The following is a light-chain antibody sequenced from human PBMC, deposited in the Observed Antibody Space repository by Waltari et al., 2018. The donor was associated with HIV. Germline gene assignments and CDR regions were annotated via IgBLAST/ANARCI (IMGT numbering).Light chain of an antibody. V-gene: IGLV4-69*01. CDR2: LNSDGSH. J-gene: IGLJ3*02. Sequence: HLVLTQSPSASASLGASVRLTCTLTSGPSSYAIAWPQQQPETGPRFLMKLNSDGSHNKGDGVPDRFSGSSSGAERYLTITSLQSDDEADYYCQTWGTGIQVFGGGTKLTVL. CDR1: SGPSSYA. CDR3: QTWGTGIQV.